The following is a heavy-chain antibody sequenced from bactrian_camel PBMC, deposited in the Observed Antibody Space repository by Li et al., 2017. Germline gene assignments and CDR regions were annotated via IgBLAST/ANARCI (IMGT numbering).Heavy chain of an antibody. CDR2: IAPASGMT. CDR1: GSAYISGTAC. V-gene: IGHV3S59*01. CDR3: AAREFRFAGAGCALRQVLYND. Sequence: VQLVESGGGPVNAGGSRTLSCAASGSAYISGTACLGWFRQVPGKEREGVAAIAPASGMTFYSDSVKGRFTISRDNATNTLHLQMSGLKPDDTAVYYCAAREFRFAGAGCALRQVLYNDWGQGTQVTVS. D-gene: IGHD3*01. J-gene: IGHJ4*01.